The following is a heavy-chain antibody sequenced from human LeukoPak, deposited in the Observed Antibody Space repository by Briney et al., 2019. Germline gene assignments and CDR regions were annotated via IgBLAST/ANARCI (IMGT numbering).Heavy chain of an antibody. CDR1: GYTFTGYY. D-gene: IGHD2-15*01. CDR2: INPNSGGT. Sequence: ASVKVSCKASGYTFTGYYMHGVRQAPGQGLEWVGWINPNSGGTNYAQKFQGRVTMTRDTSISTAYMELSRLRADDTAVYYSARDRGVVYCSGGSCSHYYYYMDVGGKGTTVTISS. V-gene: IGHV1-2*02. J-gene: IGHJ6*03. CDR3: ARDRGVVYCSGGSCSHYYYYMDV.